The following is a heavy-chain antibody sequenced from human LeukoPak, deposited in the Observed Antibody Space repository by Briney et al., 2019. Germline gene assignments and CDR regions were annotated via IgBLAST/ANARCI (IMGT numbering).Heavy chain of an antibody. Sequence: GGSLRLSCAASGFTFSSCAMTWVRQAPGKELEWVSTITGSGQTAYYSDSVKGRFTTSRDNSKNTLYLEMSSLRAEDTAIYYCAKEVLVVIESYLEKWGQGTLVTVSS. CDR3: AKEVLVVIESYLEK. V-gene: IGHV3-23*01. D-gene: IGHD3-22*01. CDR2: ITGSGQTA. CDR1: GFTFSSCA. J-gene: IGHJ4*02.